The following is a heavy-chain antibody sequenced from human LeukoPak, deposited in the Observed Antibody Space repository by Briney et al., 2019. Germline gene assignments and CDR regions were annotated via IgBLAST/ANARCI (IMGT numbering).Heavy chain of an antibody. J-gene: IGHJ5*02. CDR3: AKSIAVAHTNWFDP. V-gene: IGHV3-23*01. CDR1: GFTLTNNA. CDR2: IVVSGGST. D-gene: IGHD6-19*01. Sequence: GGSLRLSCAVSGFTLTNNAMTWGRQGPGKGLEWFSAIVVSGGSTYYAHPVKGRFTISSDNSKNTLYLQMNSLRAEDTAIYFCAKSIAVAHTNWFDPWGQGTLVTVSS.